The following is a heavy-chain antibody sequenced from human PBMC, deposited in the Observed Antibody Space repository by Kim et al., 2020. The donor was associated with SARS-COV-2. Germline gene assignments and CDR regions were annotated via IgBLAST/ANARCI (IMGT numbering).Heavy chain of an antibody. CDR3: AHRYAGFDS. D-gene: IGHD3-16*01. J-gene: IGHJ4*02. CDR2: IYWNDDK. V-gene: IGHV2-5*01. CDR1: GFSLSTTGDS. Sequence: SGPTLVKPTQTLTLTCTFSGFSLSTTGDSVGWIRQPPGKALEWLALIYWNDDKRYSPSLKTRLTITRDTSKNQVVLTLTNMDPVDTATYYCAHRYAGFDSWGQGTLVTVSS.